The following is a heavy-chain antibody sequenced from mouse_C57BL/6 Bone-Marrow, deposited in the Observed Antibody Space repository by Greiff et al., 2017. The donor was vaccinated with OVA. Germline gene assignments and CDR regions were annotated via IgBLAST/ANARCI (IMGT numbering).Heavy chain of an antibody. D-gene: IGHD1-1*01. V-gene: IGHV5-15*04. J-gene: IGHJ1*03. CDR3: ARRGDYYGSRENGYFDV. CDR1: GFTFSDYG. Sequence: DVQLVESGGGLVQPGGSLKLSCAASGFTFSDYGMAWVRQAPRKGPEWVAFISNLAYSIYYADTVTGRFTISRENAKNTLYLEMSSLRSEDTAMFYGARRGDYYGSRENGYFDVWGTGTTVTVSA. CDR2: ISNLAYSI.